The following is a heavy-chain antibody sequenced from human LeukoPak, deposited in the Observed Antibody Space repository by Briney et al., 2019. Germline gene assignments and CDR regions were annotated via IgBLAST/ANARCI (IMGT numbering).Heavy chain of an antibody. CDR1: GFTVSSNY. V-gene: IGHV3-53*01. D-gene: IGHD3-22*01. CDR3: ARSGYYYGSSGYYYASYFGY. Sequence: GGSLRLSCAASGFTVSSNYMSWVRQAPGKGLEWVSVIYSGGSTYYADSVKGRFTISRDNSKNTLYLQMNSLRAEDTAVYYCARSGYYYGSSGYYYASYFGYWGQGTLVTVSS. J-gene: IGHJ4*02. CDR2: IYSGGST.